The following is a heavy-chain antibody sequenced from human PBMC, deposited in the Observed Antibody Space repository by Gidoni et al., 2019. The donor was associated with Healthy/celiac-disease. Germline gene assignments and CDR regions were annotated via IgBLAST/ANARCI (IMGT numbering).Heavy chain of an antibody. CDR3: ARMDCSSTSCHGGFDP. CDR2: MNPNSGNT. Sequence: QVQLVQSGAEVKKPGASVKVSCKASGYTFTSYDINWVRQATGQGLEWMGWMNPNSGNTGYAQKFQGRVTMTRNTSISTAYMELSSLRSEDTAVYYCARMDCSSTSCHGGFDPWGQGTLVTVSS. J-gene: IGHJ5*02. V-gene: IGHV1-8*01. CDR1: GYTFTSYD. D-gene: IGHD2-2*01.